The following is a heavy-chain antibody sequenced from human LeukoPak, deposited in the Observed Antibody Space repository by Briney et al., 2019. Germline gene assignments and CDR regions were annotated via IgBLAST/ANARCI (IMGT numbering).Heavy chain of an antibody. Sequence: ASVKVSCKASGYTFTSYGISWVRQAPGQGLGWMAWISAYSGNTEYAENIQGRVTMTTGTSTSTAYMELRSLRSDDTAVYYCARDAVSTVTAGGIDYWGQGTLVTVSS. J-gene: IGHJ4*02. CDR3: ARDAVSTVTAGGIDY. V-gene: IGHV1-18*01. CDR1: GYTFTSYG. CDR2: ISAYSGNT. D-gene: IGHD2-21*02.